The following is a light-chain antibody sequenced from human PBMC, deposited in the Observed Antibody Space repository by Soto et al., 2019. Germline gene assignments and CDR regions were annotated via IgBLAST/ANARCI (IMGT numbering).Light chain of an antibody. Sequence: QSALTQPPSVSGSPGQSVTISCSGTSSDVGGYNRVSWYQQPPGTAPKLMIYEVINRPSGVPDRFSGSKSGNTASLTISGLQAEEEDDYYCCSYTTSSPRVFGGGTQLTVL. V-gene: IGLV2-18*02. CDR3: CSYTTSSPRV. J-gene: IGLJ3*02. CDR2: EVI. CDR1: SSDVGGYNR.